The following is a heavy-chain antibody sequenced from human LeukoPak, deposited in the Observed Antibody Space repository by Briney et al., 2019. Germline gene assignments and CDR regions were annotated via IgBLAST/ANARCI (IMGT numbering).Heavy chain of an antibody. J-gene: IGHJ6*02. CDR1: GYSFTSYG. CDR3: ARGGRDGMDV. V-gene: IGHV1-18*01. CDR2: VSAYDGST. Sequence: ASVKVSCKASGYSFTSYGFTWVRRAPGQGLEWMGWVSAYDGSTNYAQKIRGRVTMTTDASKNTVYMELRSLRFDDTAVYYCARGGRDGMDVWGQGTTVTVSS. D-gene: IGHD3-10*01.